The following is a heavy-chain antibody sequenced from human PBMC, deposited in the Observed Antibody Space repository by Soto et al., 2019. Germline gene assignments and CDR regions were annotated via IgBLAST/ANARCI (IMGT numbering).Heavy chain of an antibody. CDR1: GFTFSSYS. J-gene: IGHJ4*02. Sequence: GGSLRLSCAASGFTFSSYSMNWVRQAPGKGLEWVSSISSSSSYIYYADSVKGRFTISRDNAKNSLYLQMNSLRAEDTAVYYCARGSDDYGGNSGYWGQGTLVTVSS. CDR2: ISSSSSYI. D-gene: IGHD4-17*01. V-gene: IGHV3-21*01. CDR3: ARGSDDYGGNSGY.